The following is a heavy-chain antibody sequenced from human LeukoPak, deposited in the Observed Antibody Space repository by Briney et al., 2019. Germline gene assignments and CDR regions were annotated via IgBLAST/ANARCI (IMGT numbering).Heavy chain of an antibody. D-gene: IGHD3-10*01. Sequence: GGSLRLSCAASGFTFNNYAMSWVRQAPGKVLEWVSAITGSGGDTYHADSVKGRFTISRDNSKNTLYLQMNSLRAEDTAVYYCAKGGRDSRPYYFDFWGQGTLVTVSS. J-gene: IGHJ4*02. V-gene: IGHV3-23*01. CDR3: AKGGRDSRPYYFDF. CDR2: ITGSGGDT. CDR1: GFTFNNYA.